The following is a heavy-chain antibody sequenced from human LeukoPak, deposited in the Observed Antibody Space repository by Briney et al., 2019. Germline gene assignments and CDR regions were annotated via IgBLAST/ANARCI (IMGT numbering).Heavy chain of an antibody. D-gene: IGHD6-19*01. Sequence: GASVKVSCRTSGYTFTSYYLHCVRQAPGQGREGMGIINPNCCSTHYAEKLQGRVTKNRDTYTNRVHVEMSSLRSEDTAVYYCARAGPLYSGGCLPYWGQGILVTVSS. CDR3: ARAGPLYSGGCLPY. CDR1: GYTFTSYY. CDR2: INPNCCST. J-gene: IGHJ4*02. V-gene: IGHV1-46*01.